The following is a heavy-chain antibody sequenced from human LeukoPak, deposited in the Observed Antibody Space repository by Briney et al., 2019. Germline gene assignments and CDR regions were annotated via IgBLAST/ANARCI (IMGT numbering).Heavy chain of an antibody. CDR2: INHSGRT. D-gene: IGHD3-10*01. CDR1: GGSFSGYY. V-gene: IGHV4-34*01. J-gene: IGHJ3*02. CDR3: AKSNGYGLVDI. Sequence: SETLSLTCAVYGGSFSGYYWSCIRQPPGKGLEWIGEINHSGRTNYNPSLKSRVTISVDTSKNQFSLKLSSVTAADTAVYYCAKSNGYGLVDIWGQGTMVTVSS.